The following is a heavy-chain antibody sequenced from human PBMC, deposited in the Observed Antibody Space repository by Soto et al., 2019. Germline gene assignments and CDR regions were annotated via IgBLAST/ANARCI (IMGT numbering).Heavy chain of an antibody. J-gene: IGHJ3*02. CDR1: GYTFTSYG. D-gene: IGHD3-10*01. V-gene: IGHV1-18*01. CDR3: AIRNGSGSYYKAPDAFDI. Sequence: ASVKVSCKASGYTFTSYGISWVRQAPGQGLEWMGWISAYNCNTNYAQKLQGRVTMTTDTSTSTAYMELRSLRSDDTAVYYCAIRNGSGSYYKAPDAFDIWGQGTMVTVSS. CDR2: ISAYNCNT.